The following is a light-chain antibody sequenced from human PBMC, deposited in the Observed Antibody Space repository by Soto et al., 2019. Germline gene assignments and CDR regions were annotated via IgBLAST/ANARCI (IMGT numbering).Light chain of an antibody. CDR2: DVS. Sequence: QSVLTQPASVSGSPGQTITISCTGAVSEVAGYTYVSWYQQHPGKGPKVIIYDVSNRPLGVSNRFSGSKSGTTAFLTISGLQAEDEADYYCSSFTRIVGLFGGGTKLTVL. V-gene: IGLV2-14*03. CDR1: VSEVAGYTY. CDR3: SSFTRIVGL. J-gene: IGLJ2*01.